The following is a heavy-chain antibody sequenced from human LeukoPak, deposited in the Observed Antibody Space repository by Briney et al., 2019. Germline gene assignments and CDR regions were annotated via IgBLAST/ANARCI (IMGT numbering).Heavy chain of an antibody. J-gene: IGHJ6*03. CDR1: GYTFTSYA. D-gene: IGHD6-6*01. CDR2: INTNTGNP. CDR3: TTDTSIAARPLGYYYYMDV. Sequence: ASVKVSCKASGYTFTSYAMNWVRQAPGQGLEWMGWINTNTGNPTYAQGFTGRFVFSLDTSVSTAYLQISSLKTEDTAVYYCTTDTSIAARPLGYYYYMDVWGKGTTVTVSS. V-gene: IGHV7-4-1*02.